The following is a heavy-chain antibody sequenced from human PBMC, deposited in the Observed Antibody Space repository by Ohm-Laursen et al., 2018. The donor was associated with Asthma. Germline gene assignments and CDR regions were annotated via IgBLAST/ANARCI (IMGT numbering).Heavy chain of an antibody. J-gene: IGHJ5*02. CDR3: ARDHYCGGDCSNWFDP. Sequence: SDTLSLTCTVSGGSISSYYWSWIRQPPGKGLEWIGYIYYSGSTNYNPSLKSRVTISVDTSKNQFSLKLSSVTAADTAVYYCARDHYCGGDCSNWFDPWGQGTLVTVSS. D-gene: IGHD2-21*01. CDR2: IYYSGST. V-gene: IGHV4-59*01. CDR1: GGSISSYY.